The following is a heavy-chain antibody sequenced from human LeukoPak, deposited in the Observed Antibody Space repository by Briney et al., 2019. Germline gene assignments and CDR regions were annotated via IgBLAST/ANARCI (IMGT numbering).Heavy chain of an antibody. CDR1: GGSISSYY. V-gene: IGHV4-4*07. J-gene: IGHJ4*02. D-gene: IGHD1-26*01. CDR2: IYTSGST. CDR3: ARESGQWELLDY. Sequence: SETLSLTCTVSGGSISSYYWSWIRQPAGKGLKWIGRIYTSGSTNYNPSLKSRVTMSVDTSKNQFSLKLSSVTAADTAVYYCARESGQWELLDYWGQGTLVTVSS.